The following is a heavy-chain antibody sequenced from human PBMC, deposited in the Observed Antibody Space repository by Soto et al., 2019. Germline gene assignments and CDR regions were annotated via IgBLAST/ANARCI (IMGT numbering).Heavy chain of an antibody. Sequence: EVQLVESGGGLVKPGGSLRLSCAASGFTFSSYSMNWVRQAPGKGLEWVSSISSSSYIYYADSVKGRFTISRDNAKNSLYLPMNSLRAEDTAVYYCARGRGAAGTDSVQYYGMDVWGQGTTVTVSS. CDR1: GFTFSSYS. CDR2: ISSSSYI. V-gene: IGHV3-21*01. CDR3: ARGRGAAGTDSVQYYGMDV. D-gene: IGHD6-13*01. J-gene: IGHJ6*02.